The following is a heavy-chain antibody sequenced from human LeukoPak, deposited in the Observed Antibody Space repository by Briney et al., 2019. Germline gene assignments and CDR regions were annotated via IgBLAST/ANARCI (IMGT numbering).Heavy chain of an antibody. D-gene: IGHD6-13*01. V-gene: IGHV3-30*18. CDR1: GFTFSSYG. J-gene: IGHJ5*01. Sequence: PGGSLRLSCAASGFTFSSYGMHWVRQAPGKGLEWVAVISYDGSNKYYADSVKGRFTISRDNSKNTLYLQMNSLRAEDTAVYYCAKDPTKTGYSSSWFGYWGQGTLVTVSS. CDR2: ISYDGSNK. CDR3: AKDPTKTGYSSSWFGY.